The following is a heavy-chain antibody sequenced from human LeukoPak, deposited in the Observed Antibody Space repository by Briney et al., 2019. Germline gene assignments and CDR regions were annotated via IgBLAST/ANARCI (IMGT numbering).Heavy chain of an antibody. CDR2: ISSSGSTI. D-gene: IGHD3-10*01. CDR1: GFTFSDYY. J-gene: IGHJ4*02. V-gene: IGHV3-11*04. Sequence: PGGSLRLSCAASGFTFSDYYMSWIRQAPGKGLEWVSYISSSGSTIYYADSVKGRFTISRDNAKNSLYLQMNSLRAEDTAVYYCARDWGSGNYYPTNFEYWGQGTLVTVSS. CDR3: ARDWGSGNYYPTNFEY.